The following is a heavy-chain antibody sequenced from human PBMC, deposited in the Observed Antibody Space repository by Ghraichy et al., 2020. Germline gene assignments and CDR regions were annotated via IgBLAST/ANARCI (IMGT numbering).Heavy chain of an antibody. V-gene: IGHV4-34*01. CDR1: GGSFSGYY. CDR2: INHSGST. Sequence: SQTLSLTCGVSGGSFSGYYWSWIRQPPGKGLEWIGKINHSGSTNYNPSLKSRVTISVDTSKNQFSLNLTSVTTADTAVYYCAREVWTITETTMFNYWGQGTLVTVSS. CDR3: AREVWTITETTMFNY. D-gene: IGHD1-20*01. J-gene: IGHJ4*02.